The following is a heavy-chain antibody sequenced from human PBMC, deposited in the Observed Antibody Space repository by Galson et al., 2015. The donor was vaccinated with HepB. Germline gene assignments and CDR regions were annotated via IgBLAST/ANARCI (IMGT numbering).Heavy chain of an antibody. CDR2: INTNTRKA. CDR3: ARGLGGFEYFQH. J-gene: IGHJ1*01. Sequence: SVKVSCKASGYIFTSYTMTWVRQAPGQGLEWMGWINTNTRKAMYVQGFTGRFVFSLDTSVSTAYLQISSLKAEDTAVYYCARGLGGFEYFQHWGQGILVTVSS. CDR1: GYIFTSYT. D-gene: IGHD3/OR15-3a*01. V-gene: IGHV7-4-1*02.